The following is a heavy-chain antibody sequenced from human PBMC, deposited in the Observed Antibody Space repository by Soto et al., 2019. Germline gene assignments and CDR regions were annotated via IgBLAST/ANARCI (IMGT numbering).Heavy chain of an antibody. V-gene: IGHV4-59*01. Sequence: QVQLQESGPGLVKPSETLSLTCTVSGGSISSYYWSWIRQPPGKGLEWIGYFYYSGSTNYNPSLKSRVTFSVDTSKNQFSLKLISVTAADTAVYYCVRSTYSSGYTLFDYWGQGTLVTVSS. CDR2: FYYSGST. D-gene: IGHD5-18*01. CDR1: GGSISSYY. J-gene: IGHJ4*02. CDR3: VRSTYSSGYTLFDY.